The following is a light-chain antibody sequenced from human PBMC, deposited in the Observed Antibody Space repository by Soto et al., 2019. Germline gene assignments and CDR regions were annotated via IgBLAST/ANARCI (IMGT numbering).Light chain of an antibody. CDR3: ETWVSNTYV. Sequence: QPVLTQSSSASASLGSSVKLTCTLSSGHSSYIIAWHQQQPGKAPRYVMKLAGSGNYNTGSGVPDRFSGSSSGADRYLTISHLQFEDEADYYCETWVSNTYVFGTGTKLPVL. CDR2: LAGSGNY. V-gene: IGLV4-60*02. CDR1: SGHSSYI. J-gene: IGLJ1*01.